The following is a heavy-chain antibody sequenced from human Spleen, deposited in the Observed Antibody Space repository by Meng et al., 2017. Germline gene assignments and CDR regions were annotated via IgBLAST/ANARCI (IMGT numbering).Heavy chain of an antibody. V-gene: IGHV4-61*03. CDR2: IYHTGST. Sequence: HGLLQGRAPGLVRPSETLSPTCTVSGVSVSMGNYYWSWVRQPPGKGLEWIGFIYHTGSTDCNPSLKRRVTISVDTSNTHFSLKLTSVTAADTAVYYCARSYGSGTYWYFDLWGRGTLVTVSS. CDR1: GVSVSMGNYY. CDR3: ARSYGSGTYWYFDL. J-gene: IGHJ2*01. D-gene: IGHD3-10*01.